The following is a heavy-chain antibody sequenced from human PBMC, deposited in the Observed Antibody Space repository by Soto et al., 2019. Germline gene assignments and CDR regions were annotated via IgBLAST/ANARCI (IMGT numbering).Heavy chain of an antibody. D-gene: IGHD6-13*01. CDR3: AKLAAAGTNWYYFDH. V-gene: IGHV3-30*18. CDR1: GFTFSTYG. Sequence: QVQLVESGGGVVQPGRSLRLSCAVSGFTFSTYGVYWVRQAPGRGLEWVAVLSYDGSNKYYADSVKGRFTISRDSSKNTLYLEMNSLRAEDTAMYYCAKLAAAGTNWYYFDHWGQGTLVTVSS. J-gene: IGHJ4*02. CDR2: LSYDGSNK.